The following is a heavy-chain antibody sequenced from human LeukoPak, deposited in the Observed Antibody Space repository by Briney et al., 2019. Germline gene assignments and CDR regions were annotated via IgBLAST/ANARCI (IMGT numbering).Heavy chain of an antibody. Sequence: SETLSLTCTVSGGSISSSSYYWGWIRQPPGKGLEWIGSIYYSGSTYYNPSLKSRVTIPVDTSKNQFSLKLSSVTAADTAVYYCARHRRYYDSSGYSPDYWGQGTLVTVSS. CDR1: GGSISSSSYY. D-gene: IGHD3-22*01. CDR3: ARHRRYYDSSGYSPDY. V-gene: IGHV4-39*01. CDR2: IYYSGST. J-gene: IGHJ4*02.